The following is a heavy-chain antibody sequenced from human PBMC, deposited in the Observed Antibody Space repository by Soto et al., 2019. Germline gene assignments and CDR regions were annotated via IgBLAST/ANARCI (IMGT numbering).Heavy chain of an antibody. D-gene: IGHD1-20*01. CDR3: ATYPRPYKWTDI. V-gene: IGHV1-69*06. J-gene: IGHJ4*02. Sequence: QVRLEQSGAEVKKPGSSVRVSCQASGGALTSYPIHWVRQAPGQGLEWMGVIDPIVDTSNLAENCKTRLTLTADTSTKTVDMDLTSLRSDDTAIYFCATYPRPYKWTDIWGRGTQLTVSS. CDR2: IDPIVDTS. CDR1: GGALTSYP.